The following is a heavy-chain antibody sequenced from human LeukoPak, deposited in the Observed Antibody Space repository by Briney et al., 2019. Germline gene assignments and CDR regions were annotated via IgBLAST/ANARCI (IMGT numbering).Heavy chain of an antibody. Sequence: PSETLSLTCNVSGGSMSSHYWSWIRQPPGKGLEWIGYTYSSGSTNYNPSLKSRVIISIDTSKNQFSLKLSSATAADTAVYYCARGTLTVAGLFDYWGQGTLVTVSS. J-gene: IGHJ4*02. CDR2: TYSSGST. CDR1: GGSMSSHY. V-gene: IGHV4-59*11. CDR3: ARGTLTVAGLFDY. D-gene: IGHD6-19*01.